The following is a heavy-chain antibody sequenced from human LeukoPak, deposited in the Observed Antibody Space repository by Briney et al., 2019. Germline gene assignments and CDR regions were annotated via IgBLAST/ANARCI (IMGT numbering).Heavy chain of an antibody. D-gene: IGHD7-27*01. CDR3: ARGNWGRKDFDY. CDR2: INHSGST. Sequence: SETLSLTCAVYGGSFSGYYWSWIRQPPGKGLEWIGEINHSGSTNYNPSLKSRVTISVDTSKNQFSLKLSSVTAADTAVYYCARGNWGRKDFDYWGQGTLVTVSS. CDR1: GGSFSGYY. V-gene: IGHV4-34*01. J-gene: IGHJ4*02.